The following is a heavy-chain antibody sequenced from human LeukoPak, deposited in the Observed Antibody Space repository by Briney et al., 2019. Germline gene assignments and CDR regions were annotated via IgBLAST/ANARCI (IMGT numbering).Heavy chain of an antibody. J-gene: IGHJ3*02. V-gene: IGHV3-30*18. CDR3: AKERASMGADAFDI. CDR1: GFTFSSYS. CDR2: ISFDGRIE. D-gene: IGHD1-26*01. Sequence: GGSLRLSCVVSGFTFSSYSINWVRQAPGKGLEWVAIISFDGRIEYYIDSVKGRFTISRDKSKNTLYLQMNSLRPEDTAVYYCAKERASMGADAFDIWGQGTLVTVSS.